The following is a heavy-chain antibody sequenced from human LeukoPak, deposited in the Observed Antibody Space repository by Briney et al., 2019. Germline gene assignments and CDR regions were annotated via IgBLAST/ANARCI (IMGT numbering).Heavy chain of an antibody. CDR2: IDYSGST. Sequence: SETLSLICTVSGGSISSYYWSWIRQPPGKGLEWIGNIDYSGSTNYNPPLKSRVTISVDTSKNEFSLKLSSVTAADTAVYYCARGAYSSSWYEVYWGQGTLVTVSS. J-gene: IGHJ4*02. D-gene: IGHD6-13*01. V-gene: IGHV4-59*01. CDR3: ARGAYSSSWYEVY. CDR1: GGSISSYY.